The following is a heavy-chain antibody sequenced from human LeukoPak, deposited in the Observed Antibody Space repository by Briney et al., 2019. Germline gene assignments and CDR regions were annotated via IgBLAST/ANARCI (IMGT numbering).Heavy chain of an antibody. D-gene: IGHD3-22*01. J-gene: IGHJ4*02. CDR2: INPDSGGT. CDR1: GYTFTGYF. CDR3: ARGRGSWYDSSGSPYIRFDY. V-gene: IGHV1-2*02. Sequence: GASVKVSCKASGYTFTGYFIHWVRQAPGQGLEWMGWINPDSGGTNYAQKFQGRVTMTRDTSISTACMELSRLRSDDSAIYYCARGRGSWYDSSGSPYIRFDYWGQGTLVTVSS.